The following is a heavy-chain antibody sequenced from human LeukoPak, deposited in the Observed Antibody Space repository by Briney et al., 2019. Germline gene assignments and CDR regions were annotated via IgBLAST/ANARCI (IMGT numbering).Heavy chain of an antibody. D-gene: IGHD2-21*02. CDR3: AKDPSPYCGGDCYFDC. CDR2: ISSTGGST. CDR1: GFTFANYA. V-gene: IGHV3-23*01. J-gene: IGHJ4*02. Sequence: GGSLRLSCAASGFTFANYAMSWVRQAPGKGLEWVSPISSTGGSTYYADSVKGRFTISRDNSKNTLYLQMNSLRVEDTAIYYCAKDPSPYCGGDCYFDCWGQGTLVTVSS.